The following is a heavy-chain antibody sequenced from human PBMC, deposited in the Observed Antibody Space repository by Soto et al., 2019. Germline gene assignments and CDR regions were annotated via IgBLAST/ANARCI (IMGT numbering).Heavy chain of an antibody. Sequence: QVQLVESGGGVVQPGRSPRLSCAASGFTFSSYGMHWVRQAPGKGLEWGAVISYDGSNKYYADSVKGRFTISRDNSKNTLYLQMNSLRAEDTAVYYCAKEDIVVVPAAIGVAGMGYWGQGTLVTVSS. D-gene: IGHD2-2*02. CDR2: ISYDGSNK. J-gene: IGHJ4*02. CDR1: GFTFSSYG. V-gene: IGHV3-30*18. CDR3: AKEDIVVVPAAIGVAGMGY.